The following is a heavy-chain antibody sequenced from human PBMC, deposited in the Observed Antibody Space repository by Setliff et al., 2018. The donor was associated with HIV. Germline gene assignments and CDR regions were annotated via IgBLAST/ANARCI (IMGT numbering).Heavy chain of an antibody. CDR3: ARDRGSGWYGYFQH. J-gene: IGHJ1*01. V-gene: IGHV4-61*09. CDR1: GGSISSGSYY. CDR2: IYTSGST. Sequence: TLSLTCTVSGGSISSGSYYWSWIRQPAGKGLEWIGHIYTSGSTNYNPSLRSRLAISVDRSKNQLSLKLSSVTAADTAVYYCARDRGSGWYGYFQHWGQGTLVTVSS. D-gene: IGHD6-19*01.